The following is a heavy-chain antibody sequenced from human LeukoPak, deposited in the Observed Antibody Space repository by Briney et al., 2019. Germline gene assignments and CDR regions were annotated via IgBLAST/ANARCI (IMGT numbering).Heavy chain of an antibody. J-gene: IGHJ4*02. CDR3: ARDLGYSSGWYFDY. CDR1: GYTFTSYG. V-gene: IGHV1-18*01. CDR2: ISAYNGNT. D-gene: IGHD6-19*01. Sequence: ASVKVSCKASGYTFTSYGFRWVRQAPGQGLEWMGWISAYNGNTNYAQKFQGRVTMTTDTSTGTAYMELRSLRSDDTAVYYCARDLGYSSGWYFDYWGQGTLVTVSS.